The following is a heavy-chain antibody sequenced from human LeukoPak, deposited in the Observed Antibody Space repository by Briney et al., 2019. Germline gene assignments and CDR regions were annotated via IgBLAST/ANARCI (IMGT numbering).Heavy chain of an antibody. CDR2: ISADGGST. CDR1: GLTLHDYA. V-gene: IGHV3-43*02. Sequence: GGSLSLSCVPSGLTLHDYAMHWVRQAPGKGLEWVSLISADGGSTFYTDSVRGRFSISRDNSKNSLYLQMNSLRTEDTAMYYCAKESGKFDYWGQGTLVAVSS. J-gene: IGHJ4*02. CDR3: AKESGKFDY.